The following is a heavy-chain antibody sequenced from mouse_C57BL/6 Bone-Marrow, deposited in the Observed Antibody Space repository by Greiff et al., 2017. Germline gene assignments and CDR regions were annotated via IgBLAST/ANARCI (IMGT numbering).Heavy chain of an antibody. CDR2: ISSGGSYT. CDR3: ARHCYGSSFDY. V-gene: IGHV5-6*01. Sequence: EVQGVESGGDLVKPGGSLKLSCAASGFTFSSYGMSWVRQTPDKRLEWAATISSGGSYTYYPDSVKGRFTISRDNAKNTLYLQMSSLKSEDTAMYYCARHCYGSSFDYWGQGTTLTVSS. CDR1: GFTFSSYG. D-gene: IGHD1-1*01. J-gene: IGHJ2*01.